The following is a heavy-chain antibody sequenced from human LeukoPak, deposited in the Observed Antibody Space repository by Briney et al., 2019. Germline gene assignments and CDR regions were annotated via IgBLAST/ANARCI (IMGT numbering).Heavy chain of an antibody. CDR1: GVSISRYH. V-gene: IGHV4-4*07. D-gene: IGHD1-26*01. CDR3: ASGRPLGFDY. J-gene: IGHJ4*02. Sequence: SETLSLTCTVSGVSISRYHWSWIRQPPGKGLEWVGRIYFSETTNYNPSLKSRVTMSVDTSKNQVSLKVTSVTAADTAVYYCASGRPLGFDYWGQGTLVTVSS. CDR2: IYFSETT.